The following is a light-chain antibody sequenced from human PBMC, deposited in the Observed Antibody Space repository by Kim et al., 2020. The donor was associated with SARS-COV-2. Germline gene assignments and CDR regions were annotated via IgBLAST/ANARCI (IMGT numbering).Light chain of an antibody. CDR2: GDA. CDR3: QSYDNSLSGPI. Sequence: QSVLTQPPSVSGAPGQRVTISCPGSSSNIGAGFGVHWYQQLPGTAPKLLIHGDANRPSGVPDRFSGSKSGTSASLAITGLQAEDEADYYCQSYDNSLSGPIFGGGTKLTVL. CDR1: SSNIGAGFG. J-gene: IGLJ2*01. V-gene: IGLV1-40*01.